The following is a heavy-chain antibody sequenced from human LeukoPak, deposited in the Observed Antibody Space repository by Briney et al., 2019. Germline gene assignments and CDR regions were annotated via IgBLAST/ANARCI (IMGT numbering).Heavy chain of an antibody. CDR3: ARRGYCSSTSCYDP. D-gene: IGHD2-2*01. CDR1: GGTFSSYA. CDR2: IIPIFGTA. V-gene: IGHV1-69*05. J-gene: IGHJ5*02. Sequence: SVKVSCKASGGTFSSYAISWVRQAPGQGLEWMGGIIPIFGTANYAQKFQGRVTMTRDTSTSTVYMELSSLRSEDTAVYYCARRGYCSSTSCYDPWGQGTLVTVSS.